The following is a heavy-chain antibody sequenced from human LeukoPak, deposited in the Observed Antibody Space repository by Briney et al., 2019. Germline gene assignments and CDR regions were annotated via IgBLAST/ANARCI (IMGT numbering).Heavy chain of an antibody. CDR2: MNPNSGNT. Sequence: RASVKVSCKASGGTFSSYAISWVRQATGQGLEWMGWMNPNSGNTGYAQKFQGRVTMTRNTSISTAYMELSSLRSEDTAVYYCARGPITIFGVVISNWGQGTLVTVSS. J-gene: IGHJ4*02. CDR3: ARGPITIFGVVISN. V-gene: IGHV1-8*02. D-gene: IGHD3-3*01. CDR1: GGTFSSYA.